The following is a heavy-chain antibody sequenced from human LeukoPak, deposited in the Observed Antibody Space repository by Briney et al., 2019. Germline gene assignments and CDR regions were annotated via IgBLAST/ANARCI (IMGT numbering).Heavy chain of an antibody. J-gene: IGHJ4*02. CDR2: SYSGNTT. CDR1: GFTVSSNY. V-gene: IGHV3-66*01. Sequence: PGGSLRLSCAASGFTVSSNYMSWVRQAPGKGLEWVAISYSGNTTYCADSVRGRFTISRDKSKNRLHLQMNSPRAEDTAVYYCATYSSGRRGYYFDSWGQGTLVTVSS. D-gene: IGHD6-19*01. CDR3: ATYSSGRRGYYFDS.